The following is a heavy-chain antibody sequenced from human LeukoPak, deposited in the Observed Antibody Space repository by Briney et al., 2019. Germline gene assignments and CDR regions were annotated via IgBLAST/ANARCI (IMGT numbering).Heavy chain of an antibody. CDR2: IIPIFGTA. CDR1: GGTFSSYA. D-gene: IGHD2-2*01. V-gene: IGHV1-69*13. CDR3: ARNPGDCGSTSCSTGYYYSYMDV. J-gene: IGHJ6*03. Sequence: SVKVSCKASGGTFSSYAISWVRQAPGQGLEWMGGIIPIFGTANYAQKFQGRVTITADESTSTAYMELSSLRSEDTAVYYRARNPGDCGSTSCSTGYYYSYMDVWGKGTTVTVSS.